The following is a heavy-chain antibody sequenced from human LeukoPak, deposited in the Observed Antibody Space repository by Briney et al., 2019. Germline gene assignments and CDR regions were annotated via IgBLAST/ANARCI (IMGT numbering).Heavy chain of an antibody. V-gene: IGHV3-48*03. CDR2: ISSSGSTI. CDR3: ARGCSGGSCYSDYYYYYMDV. J-gene: IGHJ6*03. D-gene: IGHD2-15*01. Sequence: GGSLRLSCAASGFTFSSYEMNWVRQAPGKGLEWVSYISSSGSTIFYADSVKGRFTISRDNAKNSLYLQMSSLRAEDTAVYYCARGCSGGSCYSDYYYYYMDVWGKGTTVTISS. CDR1: GFTFSSYE.